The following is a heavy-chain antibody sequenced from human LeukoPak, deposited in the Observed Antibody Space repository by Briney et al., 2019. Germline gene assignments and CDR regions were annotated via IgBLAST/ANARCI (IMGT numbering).Heavy chain of an antibody. CDR1: GYSISSTYY. J-gene: IGHJ4*02. CDR3: AREGGTRFILDS. V-gene: IGHV4-38-2*02. D-gene: IGHD3-9*01. Sequence: SETLSLTCTVSGYSISSTYYWGWIRQPPGKGLEWVGSVFHSGNTYYNPSLKSRVTISVDTSKNQFSLKLSSVTAADTAVYYCAREGGTRFILDSWGQGTLVTVSS. CDR2: VFHSGNT.